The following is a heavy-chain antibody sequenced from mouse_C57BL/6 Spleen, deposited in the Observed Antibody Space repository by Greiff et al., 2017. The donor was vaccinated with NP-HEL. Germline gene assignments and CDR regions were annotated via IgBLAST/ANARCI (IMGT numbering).Heavy chain of an antibody. D-gene: IGHD2-5*01. Sequence: VQLQQPGAELVKPGASVKLSCKASGYTFTSYWMHWVKQRPGQGLEWIGMIHPNSGSTNYNEKFKSKATLTVDKSYSTAYMQLSSLTSEDAAVYYCARKSNYLYFEYWGKGTTLTVSS. V-gene: IGHV1-64*01. CDR3: ARKSNYLYFEY. J-gene: IGHJ2*01. CDR2: IHPNSGST. CDR1: GYTFTSYW.